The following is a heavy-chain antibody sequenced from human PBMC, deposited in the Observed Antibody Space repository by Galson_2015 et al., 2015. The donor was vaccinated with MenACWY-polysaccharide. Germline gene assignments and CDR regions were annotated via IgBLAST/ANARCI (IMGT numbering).Heavy chain of an antibody. CDR2: ISYDGSNK. CDR1: GFTFSSYA. D-gene: IGHD2/OR15-2a*01. Sequence: SLRLSCAASGFTFSSYAIHWVRQAPGKGLEWVAVISYDGSNKYYADSLKGRFTISRDNSKNMLYLQMNSLRAEDTAVYYCARAYCDRHPCYGMDVWGQGTTVTVSS. V-gene: IGHV3-30-3*01. J-gene: IGHJ6*02. CDR3: ARAYCDRHPCYGMDV.